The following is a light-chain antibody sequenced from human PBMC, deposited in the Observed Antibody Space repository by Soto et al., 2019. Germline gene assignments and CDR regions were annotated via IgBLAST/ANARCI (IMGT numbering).Light chain of an antibody. CDR1: NIGNKR. CDR3: PVWDIMTDNYV. Sequence: SYELTQSPSVSVAPEKTATITCGGNNIGNKRVHWYRHKPGQAPVLLIPYDSDRPSGIPERFAGSNSGNSATLTISRVAAEDEADYYWPVWDIMTDNYVFGSGTKLTVL. V-gene: IGLV3-21*04. CDR2: YDS. J-gene: IGLJ1*01.